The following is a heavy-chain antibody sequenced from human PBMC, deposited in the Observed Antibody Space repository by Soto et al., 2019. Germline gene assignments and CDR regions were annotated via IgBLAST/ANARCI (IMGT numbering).Heavy chain of an antibody. CDR3: ARLEYISSSGYSSGWPSYYYYYGMDV. CDR1: GYSFTSYW. Sequence: GESLKISCKGSGYSFTSYWIGWVRQMPGKGLEWMGIIYPGDSDTRYSPSFQGQVTISADKSISTAYLQWSSLKASDTAMYYYARLEYISSSGYSSGWPSYYYYYGMDVWGQGTTVTVSS. D-gene: IGHD6-19*01. V-gene: IGHV5-51*03. J-gene: IGHJ6*02. CDR2: IYPGDSDT.